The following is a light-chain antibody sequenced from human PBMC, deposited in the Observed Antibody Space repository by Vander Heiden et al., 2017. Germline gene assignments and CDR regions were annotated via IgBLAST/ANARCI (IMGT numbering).Light chain of an antibody. CDR1: QGISNY. CDR2: AAY. V-gene: IGKV1-27*01. Sequence: DIQMTQSPSSLSASVGDTLTITCRASQGISNYLAWYQQRPGQVPKLLIYAAYTLQSGVPSRFSGGGSGTDFTLTISGLQPEDVATYYCQKYNTGVTFGPRTKVDLK. J-gene: IGKJ3*01. CDR3: QKYNTGVT.